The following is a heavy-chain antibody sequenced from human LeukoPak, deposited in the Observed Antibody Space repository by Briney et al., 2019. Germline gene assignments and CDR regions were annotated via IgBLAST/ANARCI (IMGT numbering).Heavy chain of an antibody. Sequence: ASVKVSCKASGGTFSSYAISWVRQAPGQGLEWMGGIIPIFGTANYAQKFQGRVTITTDESTSTAYMELSSLRSEDTAVYYCARDNYAGANWFDPWGQGTLVTVSS. CDR3: ARDNYAGANWFDP. J-gene: IGHJ5*02. V-gene: IGHV1-69*05. CDR1: GGTFSSYA. D-gene: IGHD1-7*01. CDR2: IIPIFGTA.